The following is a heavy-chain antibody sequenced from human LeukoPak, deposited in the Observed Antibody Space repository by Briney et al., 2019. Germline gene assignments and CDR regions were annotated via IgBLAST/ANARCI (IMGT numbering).Heavy chain of an antibody. CDR3: ASTRYQLPLRWNYYYMDV. Sequence: ASVKVSCKASGYTFTGYYMHWVRQAPGQGLEWMGWINPNSGGTNYAQKFQGRVTMTRDTSISTAYMELSRLRSDDTAVYYCASTRYQLPLRWNYYYMDVWGKGTTVTVSS. V-gene: IGHV1-2*02. CDR2: INPNSGGT. D-gene: IGHD2-2*01. CDR1: GYTFTGYY. J-gene: IGHJ6*03.